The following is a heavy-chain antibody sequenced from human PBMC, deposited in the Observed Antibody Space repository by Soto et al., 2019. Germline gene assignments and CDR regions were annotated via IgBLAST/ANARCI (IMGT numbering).Heavy chain of an antibody. CDR1: GFTFSNFA. CDR3: AKDTSSSPYYMDV. V-gene: IGHV3-23*01. J-gene: IGHJ6*03. D-gene: IGHD2-2*01. CDR2: ISGSTATT. Sequence: EVQVLESGGGSVQPGGSLRLSCAASGFTFSNFAMSWVRHAPGQGLEWVSEISGSTATTYYADSVKGRFIISRDNSKNMVHLQMNSLRSEDTAVYYCAKDTSSSPYYMDVGGKGTTVTVS.